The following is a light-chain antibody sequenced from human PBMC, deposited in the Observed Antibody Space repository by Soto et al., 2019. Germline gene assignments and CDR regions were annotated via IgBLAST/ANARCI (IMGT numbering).Light chain of an antibody. CDR2: EVS. Sequence: QSVLTQHPSASGSPGQSVTISCTGTSSDVGGYNYVSWYQQHPGKAPKLMIYEVSKRPSGVPDRFPGSKSGNTASLTVSGLQAEDEADYYCSSYAGTHYVFGTGTKLTVL. CDR1: SSDVGGYNY. CDR3: SSYAGTHYV. J-gene: IGLJ1*01. V-gene: IGLV2-8*01.